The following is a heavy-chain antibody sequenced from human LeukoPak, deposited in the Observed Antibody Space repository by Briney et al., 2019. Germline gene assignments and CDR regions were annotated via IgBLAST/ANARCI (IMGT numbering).Heavy chain of an antibody. D-gene: IGHD1-26*01. CDR1: GFTFSNAW. CDR3: TTNSGSYHIDY. CDR2: IKSKTDGGTT. V-gene: IGHV3-15*01. J-gene: IGHJ4*02. Sequence: GGSLRLSCAASGFTFSNAWMSWVRQAPGKGLEWVGRIKSKTDGGTTDYAAPVKGRFTISRDDSKNTLYLQMNSLKTEDTAVYSCTTNSGSYHIDYWGQGTLVTVSS.